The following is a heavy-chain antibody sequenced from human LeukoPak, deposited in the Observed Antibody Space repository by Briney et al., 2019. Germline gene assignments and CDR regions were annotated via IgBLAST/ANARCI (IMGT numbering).Heavy chain of an antibody. D-gene: IGHD4-17*01. CDR3: ARGSNGDYPFDY. CDR1: GGSISSSSYY. V-gene: IGHV4-39*07. CDR2: IYYSGST. J-gene: IGHJ4*02. Sequence: SETLSLTCTVSGGSISSSSYYWGWIRQPPGKGLEWIGSIYYSGSTYYNPSLKSRVTISVDTSKNQFSLKLSSVTAADTAVYYCARGSNGDYPFDYWGQGTLVTVSS.